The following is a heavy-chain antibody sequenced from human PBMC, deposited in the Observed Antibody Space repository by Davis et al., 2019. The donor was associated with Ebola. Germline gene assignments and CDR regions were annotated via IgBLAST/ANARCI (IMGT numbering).Heavy chain of an antibody. Sequence: PGGSLRLSCAASGFTFSSYSMNWVRQAPGKGLKWVSYISSSSSTIYYADSVKGRFTISRDNAKNSLYLQMNSLRDEDTAVYYCARETYGDYSPFDYWGQGTLVTVSS. J-gene: IGHJ4*02. CDR3: ARETYGDYSPFDY. D-gene: IGHD4-17*01. CDR2: ISSSSSTI. CDR1: GFTFSSYS. V-gene: IGHV3-48*02.